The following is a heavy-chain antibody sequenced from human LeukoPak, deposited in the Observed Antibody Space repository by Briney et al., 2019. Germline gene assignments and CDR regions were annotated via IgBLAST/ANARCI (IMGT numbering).Heavy chain of an antibody. Sequence: PSETLSLTCAVYGGSFSGYYWSWIRQPPGKGLEWIGEINHSGSTNYNPSLKSRVAISVDTSKNQLSLNLSSVTAADTAVYYCARADYSSSWSHEYFYMDVWGKGTTVTVSS. CDR1: GGSFSGYY. V-gene: IGHV4-34*01. J-gene: IGHJ6*03. CDR3: ARADYSSSWSHEYFYMDV. CDR2: INHSGST. D-gene: IGHD6-13*01.